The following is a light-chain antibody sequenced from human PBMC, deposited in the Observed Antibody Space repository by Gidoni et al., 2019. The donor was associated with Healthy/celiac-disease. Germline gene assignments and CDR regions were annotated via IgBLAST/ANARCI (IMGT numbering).Light chain of an antibody. CDR3: QQYDNLPVFT. CDR2: DAS. J-gene: IGKJ3*01. CDR1: QDISNY. V-gene: IGKV1-33*01. Sequence: DIQMPQSPSSLAASVGDRVTITCQASQDISNYLHWYQQKPGKAPKLLIYDASNLETGVPSRFSGSGSGTDFPFTISRLHPEDIATYYCQQYDNLPVFTFGPGTKVDIK.